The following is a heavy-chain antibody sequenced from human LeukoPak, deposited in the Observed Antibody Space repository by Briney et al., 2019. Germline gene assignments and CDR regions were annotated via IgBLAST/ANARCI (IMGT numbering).Heavy chain of an antibody. CDR3: ARDRGYFDN. CDR1: GFTFSIYS. V-gene: IGHV3-21*01. Sequence: GGSLRLSCAASGFTFSIYSMNWVRQAPGKGLEWLSSITSSSNYTYYADSVKGRFTISRDNVQNSLYLQMNGLRAEDTAMYYCARDRGYFDNWGQGTLVTVSS. J-gene: IGHJ4*02. CDR2: ITSSSNYT.